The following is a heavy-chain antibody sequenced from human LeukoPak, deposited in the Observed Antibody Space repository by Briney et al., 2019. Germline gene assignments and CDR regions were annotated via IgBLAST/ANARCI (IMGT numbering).Heavy chain of an antibody. Sequence: KTGGSLRLSCAASGFTFSTYTMNWVRQAPGKGLEWVSSVSSSSSYIHYADSVKGRFTSSRDNAKNSLYLQMNRLSAKDTAVYYCARAWGGPSCSGGNCYSGFDYWGQGTLVTVSS. CDR1: GFTFSTYT. V-gene: IGHV3-21*01. CDR2: VSSSSSYI. D-gene: IGHD2-15*01. CDR3: ARAWGGPSCSGGNCYSGFDY. J-gene: IGHJ4*02.